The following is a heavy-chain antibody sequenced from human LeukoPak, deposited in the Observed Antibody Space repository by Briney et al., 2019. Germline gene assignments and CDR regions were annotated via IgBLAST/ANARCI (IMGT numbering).Heavy chain of an antibody. CDR1: GGSISSYY. CDR2: IYYSGST. D-gene: IGHD3-22*01. CDR3: ARVNFPYYYDSSGYYYFDY. J-gene: IGHJ4*02. V-gene: IGHV4-59*01. Sequence: SETLSLTXTVSGGSISSYYWSWIRQPPGKGVEWIGYIYYSGSTNYNPSLKSRVTISVDTSKNQFSLKLSSVTAADTAVYYCARVNFPYYYDSSGYYYFDYWGQGTLVTVSS.